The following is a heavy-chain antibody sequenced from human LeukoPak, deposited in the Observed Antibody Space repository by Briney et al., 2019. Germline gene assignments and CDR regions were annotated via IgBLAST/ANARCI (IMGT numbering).Heavy chain of an antibody. CDR2: IIPIFGTA. CDR3: ARVPALYSSSGANWFDP. CDR1: GGTFSSYA. V-gene: IGHV1-69*05. J-gene: IGHJ5*02. D-gene: IGHD6-6*01. Sequence: ASVKVSCKASGGTFSSYAISWVRQAPGQGLEWMGGIIPIFGTANYAQKFQGRVTITTDESTSTAYMELSSLRSEDTAVYYCARVPALYSSSGANWFDPWGQGTLVTVSS.